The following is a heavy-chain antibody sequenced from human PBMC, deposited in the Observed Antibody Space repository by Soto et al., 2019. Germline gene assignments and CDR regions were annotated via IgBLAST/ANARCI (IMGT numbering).Heavy chain of an antibody. CDR3: ARLGGYYHSLDT. D-gene: IGHD3-22*01. J-gene: IGHJ5*02. Sequence: SETLSLTCAVSGGSISSGGYSWSWIRQPPGKGLEWIGYIYHSGSTYYNPSLKSRVTISVDRSKNQFSLKLGSVTAGDTAFYYCARLGGYYHSLDTWGQGTLVTVSS. CDR2: IYHSGST. CDR1: GGSISSGGYS. V-gene: IGHV4-30-2*01.